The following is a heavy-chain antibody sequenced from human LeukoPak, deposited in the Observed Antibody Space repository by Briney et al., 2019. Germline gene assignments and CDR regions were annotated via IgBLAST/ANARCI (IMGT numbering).Heavy chain of an antibody. V-gene: IGHV3-23*01. CDR2: IRGGGGST. J-gene: IGHJ4*02. CDR1: GFTFSSYA. Sequence: GGSLRLSWAAAGFTFSSYAMTWVRQAPAKGLEWFSAIRGGGGSTYYADSGKGRFTIPIDNSKNTLYLQMNRLRADDKAVYFCATHDSSAWYAYWGQGTLVTVSS. D-gene: IGHD6-19*01. CDR3: ATHDSSAWYAY.